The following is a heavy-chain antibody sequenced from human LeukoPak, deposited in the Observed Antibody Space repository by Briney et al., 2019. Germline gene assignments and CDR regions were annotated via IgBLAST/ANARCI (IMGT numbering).Heavy chain of an antibody. J-gene: IGHJ3*02. CDR1: GGSISSYY. CDR2: IYYSGST. V-gene: IGHV4-59*01. CDR3: ARARITIFGVGYDAFDI. D-gene: IGHD3-3*01. Sequence: KPSETLSLTCTVSGGSISSYYWSWIRQPPGKGLEWIGYIYYSGSTNYNPSLKSRVTISVDTSKNQFSLKLSSVTAADTAVYYCARARITIFGVGYDAFDIWGQGTMVTVSS.